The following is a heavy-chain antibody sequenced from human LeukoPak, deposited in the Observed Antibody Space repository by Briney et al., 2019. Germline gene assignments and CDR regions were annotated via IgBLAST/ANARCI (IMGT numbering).Heavy chain of an antibody. J-gene: IGHJ4*02. CDR1: GFTFSNYP. CDR2: IGSGGSPI. V-gene: IGHV3-48*03. D-gene: IGHD5-18*01. CDR3: ARVRYNSGSIFDS. Sequence: GGSLRLSWAASGFTFSNYPMNWVRQAPGKGLEWVSYIGSGGSPIYYADSVRGRFSISRDNAKNSLYLQMSSLRAEDTAVYYCARVRYNSGSIFDSWGQGALVSVSS.